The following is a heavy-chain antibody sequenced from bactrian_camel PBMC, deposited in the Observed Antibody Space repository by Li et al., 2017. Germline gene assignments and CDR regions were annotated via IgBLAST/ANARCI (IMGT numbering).Heavy chain of an antibody. Sequence: VQLVESGGGSAQAGGSLRLSCSYSGDIYYTACMAWFRQTPGKEREGVATIDSDFSTTYADSVKGRFTISRDNPKNTVHLQMNSLKSEDTAMYYCAARSGPCPSPQREADFDAWGQGTQVTVS. CDR3: AARSGPCPSPQREADFDA. V-gene: IGHV3S53*01. CDR1: GDIYYTAC. CDR2: IDSDFST. J-gene: IGHJ6*01. D-gene: IGHD5*01.